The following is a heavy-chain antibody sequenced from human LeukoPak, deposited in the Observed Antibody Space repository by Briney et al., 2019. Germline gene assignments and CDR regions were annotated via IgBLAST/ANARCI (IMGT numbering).Heavy chain of an antibody. D-gene: IGHD2-2*01. CDR2: IIPIFGTA. CDR1: GGTFSSYA. V-gene: IGHV1-69*05. J-gene: IGHJ6*03. Sequence: RASVKVSCKASGGTFSSYAISWVRQAPGQGLEWMGGIIPIFGTANYAQKFQGRVTITTDESTSTAYMELSSLRSEDTAVYYCARGWDGREYQLLKRPKYYYYYYMDVWGKGTTVTVSS. CDR3: ARGWDGREYQLLKRPKYYYYYYMDV.